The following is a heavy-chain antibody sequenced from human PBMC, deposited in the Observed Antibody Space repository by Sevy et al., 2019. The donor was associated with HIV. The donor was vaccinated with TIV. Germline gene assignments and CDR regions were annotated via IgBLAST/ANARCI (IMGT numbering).Heavy chain of an antibody. CDR1: GFTFSNAW. CDR3: TTDPYYSGSGLQPYIDY. CDR2: IKSKNDGGTT. V-gene: IGHV3-15*07. D-gene: IGHD3-10*01. Sequence: GGSLRLSCAASGFTFSNAWMNWVRQAPGKGLEWVGRIKSKNDGGTTDHAAPVKGRFTISRNDSKNMLYLQMNSLKAEDTAVYYCTTDPYYSGSGLQPYIDYWGQGTLVTVSS. J-gene: IGHJ4*02.